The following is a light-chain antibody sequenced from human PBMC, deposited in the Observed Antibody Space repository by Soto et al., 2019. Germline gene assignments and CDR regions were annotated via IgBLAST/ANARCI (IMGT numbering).Light chain of an antibody. CDR3: QQTYTMPVT. CDR2: HAS. CDR1: QSISRW. Sequence: IHLTQSPSTLSASLGNRVTISSRASQSISRWLAWYQQKPGKAPTRLIYHASSLESGVPSRFSGSGSGTDFTLTISSLQPEDFATYYCQQTYTMPVTFGQGTRLEI. V-gene: IGKV1-5*01. J-gene: IGKJ5*01.